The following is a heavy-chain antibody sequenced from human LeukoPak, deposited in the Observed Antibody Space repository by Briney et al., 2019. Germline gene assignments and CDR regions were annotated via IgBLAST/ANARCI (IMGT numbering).Heavy chain of an antibody. V-gene: IGHV3-30-3*01. CDR2: IYYDGSKK. CDR3: ARGPDGYNSHFDY. D-gene: IGHD5-24*01. Sequence: GGSLRLSCVPSGFTFSDYAMHWVRQAPGKGLEWVAVIYYDGSKKYYADSVEGRFTISRDNSKNTLHLHMKSLRVEDTAVYYCARGPDGYNSHFDYCYQGNLVTVSS. J-gene: IGHJ4*02. CDR1: GFTFSDYA.